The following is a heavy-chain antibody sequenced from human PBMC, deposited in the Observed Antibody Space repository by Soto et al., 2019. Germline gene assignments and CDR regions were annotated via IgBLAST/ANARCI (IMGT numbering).Heavy chain of an antibody. V-gene: IGHV5-51*01. CDR2: IYPGDSDT. D-gene: IGHD6-13*01. Sequence: PGESLKISCKGSGYSFTSYWIGWVRQMPGKGLEWMGIIYPGDSDTRYSPSFQGQVTISADKSISTAYLQWSSLKASDTAMYYCARHDGSWHYYYGMDVWGQGTTVTVSS. J-gene: IGHJ6*02. CDR3: ARHDGSWHYYYGMDV. CDR1: GYSFTSYW.